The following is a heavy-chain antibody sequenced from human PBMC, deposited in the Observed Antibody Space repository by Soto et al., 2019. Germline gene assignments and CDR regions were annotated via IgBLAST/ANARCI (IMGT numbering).Heavy chain of an antibody. D-gene: IGHD6-19*01. CDR1: GFTFSSYG. J-gene: IGHJ4*02. CDR2: IWYDGSNK. CDR3: ARSSSGSIPFDY. V-gene: IGHV3-33*01. Sequence: QVQLVESGGGVVQPGRSLRLSCAASGFTFSSYGMHWVRQAPGKGLEWVAVIWYDGSNKYYADSVKGRFTISRDNSKNPLYLQMNSLRAEDTAVYYCARSSSGSIPFDYWGQGTLVTVSS.